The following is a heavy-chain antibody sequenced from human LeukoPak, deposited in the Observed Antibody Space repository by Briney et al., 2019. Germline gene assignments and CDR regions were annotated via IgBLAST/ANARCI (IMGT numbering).Heavy chain of an antibody. V-gene: IGHV4-61*02. Sequence: SETLSLTCTVSGASFSSGSYYWSWIRQPAGKGLEWIGRIHTSGTTHSNPSLQSRVTISVDTSKNRFSLKLSSVTAADTAVYYCARRDTASDLDYWGQGTLVTVSP. CDR3: ARRDTASDLDY. J-gene: IGHJ4*02. CDR2: IHTSGTT. D-gene: IGHD5-18*01. CDR1: GASFSSGSYY.